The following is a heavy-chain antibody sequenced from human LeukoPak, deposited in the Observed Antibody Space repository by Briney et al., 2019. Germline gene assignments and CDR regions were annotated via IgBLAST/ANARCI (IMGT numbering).Heavy chain of an antibody. CDR1: GGSISSGVYY. CDR3: ARGVRWLQLSYFDY. D-gene: IGHD5-24*01. CDR2: IYYSGST. Sequence: PSETLSLTCPFSGGSISSGVYYWSWIRQHPGKGPEWIGYIYYSGSTYYNPSLKSRVTISVDTTKNQFSLKLSSVTAADTAVYYCARGVRWLQLSYFDYWGQGTLVTVSS. J-gene: IGHJ4*02. V-gene: IGHV4-31*03.